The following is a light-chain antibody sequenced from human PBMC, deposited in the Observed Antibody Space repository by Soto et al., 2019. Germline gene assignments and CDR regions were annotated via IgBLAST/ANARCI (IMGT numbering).Light chain of an antibody. V-gene: IGKV3-15*01. CDR1: QSVSNN. CDR2: GAS. CDR3: QQYNSWPPIT. Sequence: ENVLTQSPGTPSLSPGERATLSCRAIQSVSNNYLAWYQQKPGQAPRLLIYGASTRATTIPARFSGSGSGTEFTLTISSLQAEDLAVYYCQQYNSWPPITFGQGTRLEIK. J-gene: IGKJ5*01.